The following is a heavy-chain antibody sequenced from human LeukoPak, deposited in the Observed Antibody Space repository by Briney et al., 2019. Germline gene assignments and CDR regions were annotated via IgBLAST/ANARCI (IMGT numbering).Heavy chain of an antibody. Sequence: GGSLRLSCVTSGVPFSSYWMTWVRQAPGKGLKWVANIKQDGSKKSYVDSVKGRFTISRDNAKNSLYLQMNSLRAEDTAIYYCTRVGYIDEGIDYWGQGTLVTVSS. CDR2: IKQDGSKK. D-gene: IGHD5-24*01. V-gene: IGHV3-7*04. CDR3: TRVGYIDEGIDY. J-gene: IGHJ4*02. CDR1: GVPFSSYW.